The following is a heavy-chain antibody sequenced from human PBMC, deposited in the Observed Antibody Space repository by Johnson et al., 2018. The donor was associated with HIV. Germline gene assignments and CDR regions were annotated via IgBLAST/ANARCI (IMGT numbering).Heavy chain of an antibody. J-gene: IGHJ3*02. Sequence: QLVESGGVVVHPGGSLRLSCETSRFTFDDYAMHWVRQAPGKGLEWVSLINWDGDSTYYADSVKGRFTISRDNSKNSLYLQMNILRAEDTALYYCAKDISYSSSAAFDIWGQGTMVTVSS. CDR3: AKDISYSSSAAFDI. V-gene: IGHV3-43D*03. D-gene: IGHD6-6*01. CDR2: INWDGDST. CDR1: RFTFDDYA.